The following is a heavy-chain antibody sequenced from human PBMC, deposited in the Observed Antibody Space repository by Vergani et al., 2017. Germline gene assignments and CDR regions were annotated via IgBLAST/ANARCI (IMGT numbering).Heavy chain of an antibody. D-gene: IGHD3-3*01. CDR2: ISWNSGSI. CDR3: AKDHYDFWSGYPNLSPFDL. J-gene: IGHJ2*01. Sequence: VSLVESGGGVVQPGRSLRLSCAASGFTFDDYAMHWVRQAPGKGLEWVAGISWNSGSIGYADSVKGRLTISRDNAKNSLYLQMNSLRAVDTALYYCAKDHYDFWSGYPNLSPFDLWGRGTLVTVSS. CDR1: GFTFDDYA. V-gene: IGHV3-9*01.